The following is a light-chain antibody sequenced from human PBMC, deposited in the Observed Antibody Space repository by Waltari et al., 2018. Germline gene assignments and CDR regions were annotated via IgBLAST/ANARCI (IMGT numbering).Light chain of an antibody. CDR1: QSVSSSY. J-gene: IGKJ4*01. Sequence: EIVLTQSPGPLSLSPGERATLSCRASQSVSSSYLAWYQQKPGQAPRLLIYGASSRATGIPDRFSGSVSGTDFTLTISRLEPEDFAVYYCQQYGSSKLTFGGGTKVEIK. CDR3: QQYGSSKLT. V-gene: IGKV3-20*01. CDR2: GAS.